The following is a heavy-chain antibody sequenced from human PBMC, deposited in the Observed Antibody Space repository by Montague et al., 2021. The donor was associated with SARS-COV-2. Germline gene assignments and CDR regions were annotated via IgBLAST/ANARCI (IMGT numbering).Heavy chain of an antibody. CDR1: GGSIITGSNFY. V-gene: IGHV4-61*02. CDR3: ARDCYDSTGLNWFDP. CDR2: IHSSGGT. J-gene: IGHJ5*02. D-gene: IGHD3-22*01. Sequence: TLSLTCAVSGGSIITGSNFYWGWIRQSAGKGLEWIGRIHSSGGTTSNPSLKSRLTMSVDSSANQFSLKLTSVTAADTAVYYCARDCYDSTGLNWFDPWGQGLLVTVSS.